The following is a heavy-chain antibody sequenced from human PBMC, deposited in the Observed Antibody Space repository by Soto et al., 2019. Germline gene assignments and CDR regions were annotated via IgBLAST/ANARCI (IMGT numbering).Heavy chain of an antibody. D-gene: IGHD3-9*01. CDR3: AKGPGLVPTIRFDY. CDR2: ISWYSGSI. V-gene: IGHV3-9*01. Sequence: ESGGGLVQPGRSLRLSCAASGFTFDDYAMHWVRQAPGKGLAWVSGISWYSGSIGYADSVKGRFTISRDNAKNSLYLQMNRLRAEDTALYYCAKGPGLVPTIRFDYWGQGTLVTVAS. CDR1: GFTFDDYA. J-gene: IGHJ4*02.